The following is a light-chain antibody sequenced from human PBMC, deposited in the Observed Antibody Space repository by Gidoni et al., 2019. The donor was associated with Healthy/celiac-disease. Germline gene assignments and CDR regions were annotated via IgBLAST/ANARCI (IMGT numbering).Light chain of an antibody. J-gene: IGKJ1*01. CDR1: QSVSSSY. CDR3: QQYGRT. CDR2: GAS. V-gene: IGKV3-20*01. Sequence: EIVLTQSPGTLSLSPGERATLSCRASQSVSSSYLAWYQQKPGQAPRLLIDGASSRATGIPDRFSGSGSGTDFTLTISRLEPEDLAGYYCQQYGRTFGQGTKVEIK.